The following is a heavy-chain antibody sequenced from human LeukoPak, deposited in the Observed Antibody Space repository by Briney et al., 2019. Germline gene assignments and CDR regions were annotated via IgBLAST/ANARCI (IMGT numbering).Heavy chain of an antibody. CDR2: IIPIFGTA. J-gene: IGHJ4*02. D-gene: IGHD4-17*01. CDR1: GGAFSSYA. V-gene: IGHV1-69*06. CDR3: ARGYGDYEGFDY. Sequence: GASVKVSCTASGGAFSSYAISWVRQAPGQGLEWMGGIIPIFGTANYAQKFQGRVTITADKSTSTAYMELSSLRSEDTAVYYCARGYGDYEGFDYWGQGTLVTVSS.